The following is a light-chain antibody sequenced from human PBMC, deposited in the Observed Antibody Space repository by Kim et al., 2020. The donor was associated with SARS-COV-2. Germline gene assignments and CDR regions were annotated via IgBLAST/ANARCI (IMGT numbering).Light chain of an antibody. CDR2: RKN. CDR3: SAWDRSLNAWV. Sequence: PAATRTCTRDSNNLCNQGAAVLQQHQGQPPKLLSYRKNNRPSGISESISASRSGNPASLTITGLQPDDEADYYCSAWDRSLNAWVFGGGTKLTVL. CDR1: SNNLCNQG. V-gene: IGLV10-54*01. J-gene: IGLJ3*02.